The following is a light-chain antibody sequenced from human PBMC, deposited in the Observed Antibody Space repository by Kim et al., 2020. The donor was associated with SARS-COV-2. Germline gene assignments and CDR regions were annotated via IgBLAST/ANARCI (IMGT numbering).Light chain of an antibody. V-gene: IGLV2-14*03. J-gene: IGLJ2*01. Sequence: GQAITISCTGTSTDVGAYNQGSWCQQHPGKAPKLIIFDVTNRPSGVSDRFSGSKSGSTASLTISGLRAEDEADYYCTAYTSTNTLLFGGGTQLTVL. CDR3: TAYTSTNTLL. CDR1: STDVGAYNQ. CDR2: DVT.